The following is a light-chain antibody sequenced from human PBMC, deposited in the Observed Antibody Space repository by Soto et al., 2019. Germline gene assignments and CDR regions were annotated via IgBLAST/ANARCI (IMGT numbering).Light chain of an antibody. CDR1: QGINSF. Sequence: DIQMTQSPSTLSASVGDRVTITCRASQGINSFLAWYRQKPGKAPKLLIYAASTLQSGVPSRFSGSGSGTDFTLTISSLQPEDFATYYCQQLERYPSTFGGGTKVDIK. CDR2: AAS. J-gene: IGKJ4*01. CDR3: QQLERYPST. V-gene: IGKV1-9*01.